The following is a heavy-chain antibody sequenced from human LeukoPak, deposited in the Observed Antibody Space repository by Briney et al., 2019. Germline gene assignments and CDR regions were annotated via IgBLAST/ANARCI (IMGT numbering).Heavy chain of an antibody. J-gene: IGHJ4*02. CDR3: ARTVADDYLDY. V-gene: IGHV4-59*01. CDR1: GGSISSYY. CDR2: IYYSGST. D-gene: IGHD6-19*01. Sequence: SETLSLTCTVSGGSISSYYWSWIRQPPGKGLEWIGYIYYSGSTNYNPSLKSRVTISVDTSKNQFSLKLSSVTAADTAVYYCARTVADDYLDYWGQGTLVTVSS.